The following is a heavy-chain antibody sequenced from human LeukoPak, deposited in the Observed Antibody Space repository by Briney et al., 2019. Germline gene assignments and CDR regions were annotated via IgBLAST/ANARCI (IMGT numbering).Heavy chain of an antibody. CDR3: AAELYCGIFGHCCSFAY. J-gene: IGHJ4*02. V-gene: IGHV1-58*02. D-gene: IGHD2-21*01. CDR2: VIVGSGRT. Sequence: GASVKVSCKTSGFTFSNSAIQWVRQARGQPLEWIGWVIVGSGRTHYAQRLHDRLLITRDMATNVATLEVSSLTPEDTAVYYCAAELYCGIFGHCCSFAYWGQGTPVTVSS. CDR1: GFTFSNSA.